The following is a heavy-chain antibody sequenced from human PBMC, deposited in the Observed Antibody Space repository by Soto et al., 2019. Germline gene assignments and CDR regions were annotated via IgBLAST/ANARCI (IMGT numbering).Heavy chain of an antibody. CDR3: AGXMSPRYFDWLLFYAFNI. J-gene: IGHJ3*02. CDR2: IYPGDSDT. D-gene: IGHD3-9*01. CDR1: GYSFTIYW. Sequence: PGESLKISCKASGYSFTIYWIGWVRQMPGKGLEWMGIIYPGDSDTRYSPSFQGQVSISADKSTSTVYLQWSSLKASDTAMYYCAGXMSPRYFDWLLFYAFNIWGQGTMVTVSS. V-gene: IGHV5-51*01.